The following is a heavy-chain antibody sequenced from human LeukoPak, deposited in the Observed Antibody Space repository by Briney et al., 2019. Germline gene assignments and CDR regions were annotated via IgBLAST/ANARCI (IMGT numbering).Heavy chain of an antibody. D-gene: IGHD2/OR15-2a*01. V-gene: IGHV4-39*01. Sequence: SETLSLTCTVSGGSMSSSSFYWGWIRQPPGEGLEWIGSIYYSGSTYYNPSLKSRVTISVDTSKNQFSLKLSSVTAADTAVYYCARQFLTRPGFDIWGQGAMVTVSS. J-gene: IGHJ3*02. CDR3: ARQFLTRPGFDI. CDR1: GGSMSSSSFY. CDR2: IYYSGST.